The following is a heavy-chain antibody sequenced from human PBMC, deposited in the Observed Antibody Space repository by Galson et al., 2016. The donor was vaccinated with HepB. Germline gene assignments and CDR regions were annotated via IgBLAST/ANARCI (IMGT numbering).Heavy chain of an antibody. D-gene: IGHD6-19*01. CDR2: VSYHGSNY. CDR1: GFTFSSYA. J-gene: IGHJ4*02. Sequence: SLRLSCAASGFTFSSYAIHWVCQAPGKGLEWVAVVSYHGSNYYYAESVKGRFTISRDNSQNTVYRQMNSLRAEAPALYFCARINTVAGFWNPLDYWGQGTLVTVSS. V-gene: IGHV3-30*03. CDR3: ARINTVAGFWNPLDY.